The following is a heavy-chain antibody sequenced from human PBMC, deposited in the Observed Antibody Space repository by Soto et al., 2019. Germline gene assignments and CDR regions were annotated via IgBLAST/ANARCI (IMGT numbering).Heavy chain of an antibody. D-gene: IGHD3-10*01. CDR2: ISGSGSST. CDR1: TFTFSSYG. Sequence: EVQLLESGGGLVQPGGSLRLSCAASTFTFSSYGMSWVRQAPGKGLEWVSTISGSGSSTYYADSVKGRFTISRDNSKNTLYLQMNSLRAEDTAVYYCARRFGEFMDYWGQGTLVTVSS. J-gene: IGHJ4*02. CDR3: ARRFGEFMDY. V-gene: IGHV3-23*01.